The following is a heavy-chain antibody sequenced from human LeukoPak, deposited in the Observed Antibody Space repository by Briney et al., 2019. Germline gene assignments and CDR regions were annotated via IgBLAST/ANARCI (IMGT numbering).Heavy chain of an antibody. CDR3: ARESAEGSIRGLFDY. J-gene: IGHJ4*02. CDR2: IYHTGAT. Sequence: SETLSLTCAVSGGSIRSTNWWTWVCQPPGKGLEWIGEIYHTGATNYNPPLKSRVTISVDKSKNQFSLKVNSVTAADTAVYYCARESAEGSIRGLFDYWGQGTLVTVSS. V-gene: IGHV4-4*02. D-gene: IGHD3-10*01. CDR1: GGSIRSTNW.